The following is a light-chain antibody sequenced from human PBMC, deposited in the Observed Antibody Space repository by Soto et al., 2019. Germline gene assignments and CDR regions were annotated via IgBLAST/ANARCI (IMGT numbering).Light chain of an antibody. V-gene: IGLV2-8*01. CDR3: SSYAGSNNFDV. J-gene: IGLJ1*01. CDR1: SSDVGGYNY. Sequence: QSVLTQPPSASGSPGQSVTISCTGTSSDVGGYNYVSWYQQHPGKAPKLMIYEVSKRPSGVPDRFSGSTSGNTASLTVSGLQAEDEADYYCSSYAGSNNFDVFGTGTKLTVL. CDR2: EVS.